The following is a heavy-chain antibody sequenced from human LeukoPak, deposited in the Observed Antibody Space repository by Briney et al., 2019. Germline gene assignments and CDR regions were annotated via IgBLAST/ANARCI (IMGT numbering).Heavy chain of an antibody. Sequence: GGSPRLSCAASGFTFSSYSMNWVRQAPGKGPEWVSYISSSSSTIYYADSVKGRFTISRDNAKNSLYLQMNSLSAEDTAVYYCARDDAGVDDYWGQGTLVTVSS. CDR2: ISSSSSTI. V-gene: IGHV3-48*01. CDR3: ARDDAGVDDY. J-gene: IGHJ4*02. CDR1: GFTFSSYS. D-gene: IGHD3/OR15-3a*01.